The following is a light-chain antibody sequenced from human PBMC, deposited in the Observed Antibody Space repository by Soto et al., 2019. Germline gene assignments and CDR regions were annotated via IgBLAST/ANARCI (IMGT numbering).Light chain of an antibody. CDR1: QSVSSSY. V-gene: IGKV3-20*01. CDR2: GES. Sequence: ELVLTQSPGTLSLSPGDSATLSCRVSQSVSSSYLAWYQLKTGQAPRLLIYGESSRAIGIPDRLSGSGSGTDLNLTISRLDPEDFAVYFCQQYGSSPRTCGQGTKVDIK. J-gene: IGKJ1*01. CDR3: QQYGSSPRT.